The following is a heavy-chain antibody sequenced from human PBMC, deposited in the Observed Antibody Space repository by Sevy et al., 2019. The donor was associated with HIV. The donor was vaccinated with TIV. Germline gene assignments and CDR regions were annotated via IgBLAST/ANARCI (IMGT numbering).Heavy chain of an antibody. CDR2: IDTGSHDT. J-gene: IGHJ5*02. CDR1: GFTFNIYA. V-gene: IGHV3-23*03. D-gene: IGHD4-17*01. CDR3: AKDVRSTSTPPS. Sequence: GGSLRLSCATSGFTFNIYALSWVRQAPGKGPEWVSGIDTGSHDTYIDSVKGRITISRDNSKNTLYLQMNSLGAEDTAIYYCAKDVRSTSTPPSWGQGTLVTVSS.